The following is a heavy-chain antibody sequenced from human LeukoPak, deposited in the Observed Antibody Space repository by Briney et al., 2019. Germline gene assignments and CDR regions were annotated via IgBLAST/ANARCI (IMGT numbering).Heavy chain of an antibody. V-gene: IGHV4-61*02. CDR1: GGSISSSSYY. CDR2: IYTSGGT. Sequence: SETLSLTCSVSGGSISSSSYYWSWIRQPAGKGLEWIGRIYTSGGTNYNPSLKSRVTISVDTSKNQFSLKLSSVTAADTAVYYCARTTYYYYYYMDVWGKGTTVTISS. J-gene: IGHJ6*03. D-gene: IGHD1-26*01. CDR3: ARTTYYYYYYMDV.